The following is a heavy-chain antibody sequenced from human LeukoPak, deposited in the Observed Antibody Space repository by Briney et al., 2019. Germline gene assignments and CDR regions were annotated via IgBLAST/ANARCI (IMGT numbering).Heavy chain of an antibody. V-gene: IGHV3-30*02. CDR1: GFTFSSYG. D-gene: IGHD4-11*01. CDR2: IRYDGSNK. Sequence: GGSLRLSCAASGFTFSSYGMHWVRQAPGKGLEWVAFIRYDGSNKYYADSVKGRFTLSTDNSKTTLYLQMNSLRAEDTAVYYCAKEPHYRGANPARGDYWGQGTLVTVSS. J-gene: IGHJ4*02. CDR3: AKEPHYRGANPARGDY.